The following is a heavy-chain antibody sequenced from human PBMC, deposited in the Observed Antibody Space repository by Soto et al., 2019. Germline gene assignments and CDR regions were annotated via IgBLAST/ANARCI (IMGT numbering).Heavy chain of an antibody. CDR2: VSHSGST. D-gene: IGHD6-6*01. Sequence: SETLSLTCTVSGYSVNTVNYYWTWIRHPPGKGLEWIGYVSHSGSTNYSPSLKSRVTLSVDTSKNQFYLTLTSVAAADTAVYYCARGPGIAVRPYYYGMDVWGQGTTVTVSS. CDR3: ARGPGIAVRPYYYGMDV. J-gene: IGHJ6*02. CDR1: GYSVNTVNYY. V-gene: IGHV4-61*01.